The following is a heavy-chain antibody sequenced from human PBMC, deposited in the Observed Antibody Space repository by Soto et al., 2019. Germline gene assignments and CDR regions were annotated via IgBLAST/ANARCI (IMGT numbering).Heavy chain of an antibody. CDR3: ARLPGVRGVFDGFNV. Sequence: GESLKISCKGSGYSFAGYWIGWVRQMRGKGLDWMGVIYPGDSDTRYSPSFHGQVTISADNSISTAYLQWSSLKASDTAMYFCARLPGVRGVFDGFNVWGQGTMVTVSS. D-gene: IGHD3-10*01. V-gene: IGHV5-51*01. CDR2: IYPGDSDT. J-gene: IGHJ3*01. CDR1: GYSFAGYW.